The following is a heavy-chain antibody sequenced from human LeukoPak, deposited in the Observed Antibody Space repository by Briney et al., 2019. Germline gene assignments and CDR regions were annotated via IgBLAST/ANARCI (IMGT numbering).Heavy chain of an antibody. CDR1: GGSISSSSYY. V-gene: IGHV4-39*07. CDR2: IYYSGST. CDR3: ARGGTRIVVVPAARAHYYYYMDV. Sequence: SETLSLTCTVSGGSISSSSYYWGWIRQPPGKGLEWIGSIYYSGSTYYNPSLKSRVTISVDTSKNQFSLKLSSVTAADTAVYYCARGGTRIVVVPAARAHYYYYMDVWGKGTTVTVSS. J-gene: IGHJ6*03. D-gene: IGHD2-2*01.